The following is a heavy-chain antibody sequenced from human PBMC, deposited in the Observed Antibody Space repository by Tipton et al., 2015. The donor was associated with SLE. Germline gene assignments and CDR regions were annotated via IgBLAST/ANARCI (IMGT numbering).Heavy chain of an antibody. Sequence: TLSLTCTVSGGSISSYYWSWIRQPPGKGLEWIGYIYYSGSTNYNPSLKSRVTISVDTSKNQFSLKLSSVTAADTAVYYCARVARYDAFDIWGQGTMVTVSS. CDR2: IYYSGST. D-gene: IGHD3-9*01. CDR3: ARVARYDAFDI. J-gene: IGHJ3*02. CDR1: GGSISSYY. V-gene: IGHV4-59*08.